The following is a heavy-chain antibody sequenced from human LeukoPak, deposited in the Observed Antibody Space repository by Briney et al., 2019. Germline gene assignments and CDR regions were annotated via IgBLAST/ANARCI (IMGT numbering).Heavy chain of an antibody. Sequence: GASVKVSCKASGYTFTGYYMHWVRQAPGQGLEWMGWINPNSGSTNYAQKFQGWVTMTRDTSISTAYMELSRLRSDDTAVYYCARGLAVAGSRFDYWGQGTLVTVSS. CDR3: ARGLAVAGSRFDY. D-gene: IGHD6-19*01. V-gene: IGHV1-2*04. J-gene: IGHJ4*02. CDR1: GYTFTGYY. CDR2: INPNSGST.